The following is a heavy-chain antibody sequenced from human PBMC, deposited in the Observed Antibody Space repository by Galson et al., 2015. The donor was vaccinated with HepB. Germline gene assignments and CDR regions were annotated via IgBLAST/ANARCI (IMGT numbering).Heavy chain of an antibody. CDR2: IIPIVGLP. J-gene: IGHJ6*02. D-gene: IGHD4-17*01. CDR1: GGTFSSHA. V-gene: IGHV1-69*10. Sequence: SVKVSCKASGGTFSSHAISWVRQAPGQGLEWMGGIIPIVGLPNYAQKFQGRVTIIADTFTSTAYMELRSLKSDDTAVYYCARPALATVTTGYFYGLDVWGQGTTVTVSS. CDR3: ARPALATVTTGYFYGLDV.